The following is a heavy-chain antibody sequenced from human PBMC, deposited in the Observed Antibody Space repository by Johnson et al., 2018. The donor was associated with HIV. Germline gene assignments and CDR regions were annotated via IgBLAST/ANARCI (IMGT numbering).Heavy chain of an antibody. V-gene: IGHV3-7*03. CDR2: IKQDGSEK. D-gene: IGHD6-6*01. Sequence: VQLVESGGGLVQPGGSLRLSCAASGFTFSSYWMSWVRQAPGKGLEWVANIKQDGSEKYYVDSVKGRFTISRDNAKNSLYLQMNSLRAEDTALYYCARERGSFEYSNSYAFDIWGQGTMVTVSS. CDR3: ARERGSFEYSNSYAFDI. J-gene: IGHJ3*02. CDR1: GFTFSSYW.